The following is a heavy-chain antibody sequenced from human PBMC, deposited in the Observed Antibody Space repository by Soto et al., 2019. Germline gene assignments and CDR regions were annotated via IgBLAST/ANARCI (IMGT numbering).Heavy chain of an antibody. D-gene: IGHD3-10*01. V-gene: IGHV3-7*03. CDR2: IKQDGSEK. CDR1: GFTFSSYW. J-gene: IGHJ6*02. CDR3: ARDRITMVRGVIPNHYYYYGMDV. Sequence: LRLSCAASGFTFSSYWMSWVRQAPGKGLEWVANIKQDGSEKYYVDSVKGRFTISRDSAKNSLYLQMNSLRAEDTAVYYCARDRITMVRGVIPNHYYYYGMDVWGQGTTVTVSS.